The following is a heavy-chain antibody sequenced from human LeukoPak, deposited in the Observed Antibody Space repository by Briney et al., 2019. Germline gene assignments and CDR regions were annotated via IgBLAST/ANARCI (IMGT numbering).Heavy chain of an antibody. D-gene: IGHD2-15*01. CDR3: ARDHLFCSGGSCYWTGFDY. CDR2: IYYSGST. CDR1: GGSISSGGYY. Sequence: PSQTLSLTCTVSGGSISSGGYYWSWIRQHPGKGLEWIGYIYYSGSTYYNPSLKSRVSISVDTSKNQFSLKLSSVTAADTAVYYCARDHLFCSGGSCYWTGFDYWGQGTLVTVSS. V-gene: IGHV4-31*03. J-gene: IGHJ4*02.